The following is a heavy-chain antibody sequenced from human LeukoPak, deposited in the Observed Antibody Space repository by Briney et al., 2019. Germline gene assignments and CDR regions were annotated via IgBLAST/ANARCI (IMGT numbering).Heavy chain of an antibody. J-gene: IGHJ5*02. V-gene: IGHV1-69*01. CDR1: GGTFSSYA. CDR2: IIPIFGTA. CDR3: ARSDNWNYDP. Sequence: SVKVSCKAAGGTFSSYAISWVRQAPGQGLEWMGGIIPIFGTANYAQKFQGRVTITADESTSTAYMELSSLRSEDTAVYYCARSDNWNYDPWGQGTLVTVSS. D-gene: IGHD1-7*01.